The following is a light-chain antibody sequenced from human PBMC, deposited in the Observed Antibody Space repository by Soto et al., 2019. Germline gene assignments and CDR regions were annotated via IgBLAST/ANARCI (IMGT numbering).Light chain of an antibody. CDR1: SSDVGGYNY. J-gene: IGLJ2*01. CDR3: SSYTGSSTLV. CDR2: DVS. V-gene: IGLV2-14*01. Sequence: QSVLTQPASVSGSPGQSITISCTGTSSDVGGYNYVSWYQQYPGKAPKLMIYDVSNRPSGVSNRFSGSKSGNTASLTISGLQAEDAADYYCSSYTGSSTLVFGGGTKLTVL.